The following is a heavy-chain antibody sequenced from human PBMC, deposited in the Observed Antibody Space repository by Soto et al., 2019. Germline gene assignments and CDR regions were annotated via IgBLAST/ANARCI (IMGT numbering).Heavy chain of an antibody. Sequence: SETLSLTCTVSGGSISSSSYYWGWIRQPPGKGLEWIGSIYYSGSTYYNPSLKSRVTISVDTSKNQFSLKLSSVTAADTAVYYCARNGGRYSSGWVYYYYGMDVWGQGTTVT. V-gene: IGHV4-39*01. J-gene: IGHJ6*02. CDR1: GGSISSSSYY. CDR2: IYYSGST. D-gene: IGHD6-19*01. CDR3: ARNGGRYSSGWVYYYYGMDV.